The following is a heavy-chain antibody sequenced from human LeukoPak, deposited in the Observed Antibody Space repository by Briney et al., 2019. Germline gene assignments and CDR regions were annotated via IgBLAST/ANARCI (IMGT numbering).Heavy chain of an antibody. CDR3: ARVGIAARPFFDY. J-gene: IGHJ4*02. CDR1: GGSISSYY. Sequence: SETLSLTCTVSGGSISSYYWSWIRQPPGKGLEWIGYIYYSGSTNYNPSLKSRVTISVDTSKNQFSLKLSSVTAADTAVCYCARVGIAARPFFDYWGQGTLVTVSS. D-gene: IGHD6-6*01. V-gene: IGHV4-59*01. CDR2: IYYSGST.